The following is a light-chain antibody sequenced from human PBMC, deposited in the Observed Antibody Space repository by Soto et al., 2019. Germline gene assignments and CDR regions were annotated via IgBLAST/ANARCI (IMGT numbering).Light chain of an antibody. J-gene: IGLJ3*02. CDR2: DNN. CDR3: QSYDNRLNGRV. V-gene: IGLV1-40*01. CDR1: SSSLGAGHA. Sequence: QSVLTQPPSVSGAPGQRVTISCTGSSSSLGAGHAVHWYQQLPGKAPKLLIFDNNHRPSGVPERFAGSKSGASASLAITGHQPDDEGDLYCQSYDNRLNGRVFGGGTKLTVL.